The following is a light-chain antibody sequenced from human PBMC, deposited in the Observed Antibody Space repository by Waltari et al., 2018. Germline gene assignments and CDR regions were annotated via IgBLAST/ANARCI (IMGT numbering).Light chain of an antibody. J-gene: IGKJ1*01. Sequence: DVVMTQSPLSLAVTPGEPASMSFRSNQSLLDRNGYSYLDWYLQRPGQSPQLLIYLASTRASGVPDRFSGSGSGAAFTLKISRVEAEDVGVYYCMQTRQSPQTFGQGTKVDIK. CDR1: QSLLDRNGYSY. V-gene: IGKV2-28*01. CDR3: MQTRQSPQT. CDR2: LAS.